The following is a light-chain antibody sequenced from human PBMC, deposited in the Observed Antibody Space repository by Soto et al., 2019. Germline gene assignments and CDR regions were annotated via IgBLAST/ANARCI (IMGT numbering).Light chain of an antibody. V-gene: IGLV2-11*01. Sequence: QSALTQPRSVSGSPGHSVTISCTGTSSDVGGYSYVSWYQQHPGKAPKLMISDVSKRPSGVPDRFSGSKFGKTASLTISGLQAEDEADYYCCSYAGAFTYVFGSGTKLTVL. CDR3: CSYAGAFTYV. J-gene: IGLJ1*01. CDR1: SSDVGGYSY. CDR2: DVS.